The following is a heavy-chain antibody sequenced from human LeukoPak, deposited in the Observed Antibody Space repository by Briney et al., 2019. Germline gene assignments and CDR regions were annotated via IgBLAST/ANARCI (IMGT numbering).Heavy chain of an antibody. Sequence: SQTLSLTCAISGDSVSSNIAAWNWFRQSPSRGLEWLGRTYYRSKWTFEYAVSVRGRISFNPDTSKNQVSLHLTSVTPQDTALYYCARDVSAGADYWGQGALVTVSS. D-gene: IGHD6-13*01. J-gene: IGHJ4*02. V-gene: IGHV6-1*01. CDR1: GDSVSSNIAA. CDR2: TYYRSKWTF. CDR3: ARDVSAGADY.